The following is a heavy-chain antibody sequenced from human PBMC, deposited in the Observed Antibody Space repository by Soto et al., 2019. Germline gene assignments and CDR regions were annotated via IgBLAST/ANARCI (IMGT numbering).Heavy chain of an antibody. CDR1: GFTFSSYS. D-gene: IGHD6-19*01. CDR2: ISSSSSYI. CDR3: AREEYSSGWPMNWFDP. V-gene: IGHV3-21*01. J-gene: IGHJ5*02. Sequence: GGSLRLSCAASGFTFSSYSMNWVRQAPGKGLEWVSSISSSSSYIYYADSVKGRFTISRDNAKNSLYLQMNSLRAEDTAVYYCAREEYSSGWPMNWFDPWGQGTLVTVSS.